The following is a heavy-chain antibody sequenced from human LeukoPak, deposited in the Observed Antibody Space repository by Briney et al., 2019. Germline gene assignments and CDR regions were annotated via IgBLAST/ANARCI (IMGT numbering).Heavy chain of an antibody. D-gene: IGHD3-10*01. CDR2: IYHSGGT. J-gene: IGHJ5*02. V-gene: IGHV4-30-2*01. CDR1: GGSISSSSYY. CDR3: ARLSGGELHWFDP. Sequence: SETLSLTCTVSGGSISSSSYYWGWIRQPPGKGLEWLGYIYHSGGTYYNPSLKSRVTISVDRSKNQFSLKLSSVTAADTAVYYCARLSGGELHWFDPWGQGTLVTVSS.